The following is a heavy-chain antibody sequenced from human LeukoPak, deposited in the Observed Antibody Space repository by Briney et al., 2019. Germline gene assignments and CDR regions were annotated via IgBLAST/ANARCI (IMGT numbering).Heavy chain of an antibody. CDR1: GYSISSGYY. J-gene: IGHJ6*03. D-gene: IGHD6-13*01. CDR3: ARDSIAAAYYYMDV. V-gene: IGHV4-38-2*02. CDR2: IYHSGST. Sequence: SETLSLTCAVSGYSISSGYYWGWIGQPPGKGLEWIGSIYHSGSTYYNPSLKSRVTISVDTSKNHFSLKLSSVTAADTAVYYCARDSIAAAYYYMDVWGKGTTVTVSS.